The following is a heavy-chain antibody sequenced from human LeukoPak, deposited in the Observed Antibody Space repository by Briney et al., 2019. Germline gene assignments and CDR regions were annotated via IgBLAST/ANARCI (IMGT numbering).Heavy chain of an antibody. Sequence: GGSLRLSCAASGFTFSSCSMNWVRQAPGKGLEWVSYITSSSSTIYYADSVKGRFTISRDNAKNSLYLQMNSLRAEDTAVYYCFGTPKDILTGYYRIEAFDIWGQGTMVTVSS. CDR2: ITSSSSTI. CDR3: FGTPKDILTGYYRIEAFDI. CDR1: GFTFSSCS. V-gene: IGHV3-48*01. D-gene: IGHD3-9*01. J-gene: IGHJ3*02.